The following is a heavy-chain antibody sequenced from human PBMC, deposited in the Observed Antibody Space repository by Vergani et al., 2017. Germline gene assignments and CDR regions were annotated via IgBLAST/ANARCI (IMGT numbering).Heavy chain of an antibody. CDR2: IYTSGST. CDR3: GRSPFWSGYQYYYYMDV. J-gene: IGHJ6*03. CDR1: GGSISSYY. V-gene: IGHV4-4*07. D-gene: IGHD3-3*01. Sequence: QVQLQESGPGLVKPSETLSLTCTVSGGSISSYYWSWIRQPAGKGLEWIGRIYTSGSTNYNPSLKSRVTMSVDTSKNQFSLKLSSVTAADTAVYYCGRSPFWSGYQYYYYMDVWGKGTTVTVSS.